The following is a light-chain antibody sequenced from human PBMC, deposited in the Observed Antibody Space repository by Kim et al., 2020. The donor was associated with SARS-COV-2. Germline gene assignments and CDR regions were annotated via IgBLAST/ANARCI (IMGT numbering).Light chain of an antibody. Sequence: EIVLTQSPGTLSLSPGQRATLSCRASQSVSSNYLAWYQQKPGQAPRLLMYGASGRAAGVPDRFSGSGSGTHFILTISRLEPEDFAVYFCQQYANSPYTFGQGTKLEI. V-gene: IGKV3-20*01. CDR1: QSVSSNY. CDR3: QQYANSPYT. CDR2: GAS. J-gene: IGKJ2*01.